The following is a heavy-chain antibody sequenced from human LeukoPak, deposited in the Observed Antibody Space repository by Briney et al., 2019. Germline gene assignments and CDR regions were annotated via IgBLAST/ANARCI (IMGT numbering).Heavy chain of an antibody. CDR3: ARARLELRGGSYYFDY. CDR1: GFTFSSYS. V-gene: IGHV3-48*01. J-gene: IGHJ4*02. D-gene: IGHD1-7*01. CDR2: ISSSSSTI. Sequence: GGSLRLSCAASGFTFSSYSMNWVGQAPGKGLEWVAYISSSSSTIYYADSVKGRFTISRDNAKNSLYLQMNSLRAEDTAVYYCARARLELRGGSYYFDYWGQGTLVTVSS.